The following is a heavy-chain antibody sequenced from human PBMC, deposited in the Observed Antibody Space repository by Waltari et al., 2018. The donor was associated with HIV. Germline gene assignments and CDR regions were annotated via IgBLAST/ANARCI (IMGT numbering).Heavy chain of an antibody. J-gene: IGHJ4*02. V-gene: IGHV3-7*01. CDR3: ARGAGSV. CDR1: GFPFGSFW. CDR2: IKEDGGER. Sequence: LEESGGGAVQPGESLRLSCEASGFPFGSFWISWVRQVSGKGLEWVADIKEDGGERNVVDSVKGRFTVSRDNAKNLLILKMDNLKMEDSGIYYCARGAGSVWGQGTLVTVSS.